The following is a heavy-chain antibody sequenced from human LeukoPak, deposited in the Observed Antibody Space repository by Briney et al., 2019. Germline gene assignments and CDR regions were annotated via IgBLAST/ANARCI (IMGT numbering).Heavy chain of an antibody. V-gene: IGHV3-48*01. Sequence: GGSLRLPCGASGLTFSTYSMNWVRQAPGKGLEWVSHISSDSGARYYADSVKGRFTISRDNAKNSLYLQMNSLRAEDTAVYYCARATQPGFDPWGQGTLVTVSS. CDR3: ARATQPGFDP. J-gene: IGHJ5*02. CDR2: ISSDSGAR. CDR1: GLTFSTYS. D-gene: IGHD2-15*01.